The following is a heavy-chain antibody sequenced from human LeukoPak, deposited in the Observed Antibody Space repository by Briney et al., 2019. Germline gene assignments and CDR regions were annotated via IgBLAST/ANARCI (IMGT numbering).Heavy chain of an antibody. CDR2: VSGSGGGT. CDR1: GFTFSSYA. Sequence: HPGGSLRLSCAASGFTFSSYAMSWVRQAPGKGLEWVSSVSGSGGGTYYADSVKGRFTISRDNSKNTLYLQMNSLRADDTAVYYCAKGVGLALDGFHIWGRGTMVTVSS. CDR3: AKGVGLALDGFHI. V-gene: IGHV3-23*01. J-gene: IGHJ3*02. D-gene: IGHD3/OR15-3a*01.